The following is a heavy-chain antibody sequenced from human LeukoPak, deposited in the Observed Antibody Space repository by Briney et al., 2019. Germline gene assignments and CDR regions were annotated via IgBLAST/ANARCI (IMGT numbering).Heavy chain of an antibody. J-gene: IGHJ5*02. V-gene: IGHV4-39*06. D-gene: IGHD3-10*01. CDR1: GGSISSSSYY. CDR2: IYYSGST. CDR3: AKSLYGSGSYYNWFDP. Sequence: SSETLSLTCTVSGGSISSSSYYWGWIRQPPGKGLEWIGSIYYSGSTYYNPSLKSRVTISVDTSKNQFPLKLSSVTAADTAVYYCAKSLYGSGSYYNWFDPWGQGTLVTVSS.